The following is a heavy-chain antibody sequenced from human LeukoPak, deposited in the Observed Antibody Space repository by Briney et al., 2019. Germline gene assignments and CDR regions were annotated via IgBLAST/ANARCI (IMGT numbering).Heavy chain of an antibody. CDR3: ARVDSSGYYPH. J-gene: IGHJ4*02. CDR1: GFTFSSYA. Sequence: GGSLRLSCAASGFTFSSYAMHWVRRAPGKGLEWVAVISYDGSNKYYADSVKGRFTISRDNAKNSLYLQMNSLRAEDTAVYYCARVDSSGYYPHWGQGTLVTVSS. CDR2: ISYDGSNK. V-gene: IGHV3-30*04. D-gene: IGHD3-22*01.